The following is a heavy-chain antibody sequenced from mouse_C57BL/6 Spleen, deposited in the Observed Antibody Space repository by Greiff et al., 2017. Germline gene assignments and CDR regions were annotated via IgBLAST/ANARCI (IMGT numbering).Heavy chain of an antibody. CDR3: AREESTVSRGGYFDY. Sequence: VQLQQPGAELVKPGASVKLSCKASGYTFTSYWMHWVKQRPGQGLEWIGMIHPNSGSTNYNEKFKSKATLTVDKSSSTAYMQLSSLTSEDSAVYYCAREESTVSRGGYFDYWGQGTTLTVSS. V-gene: IGHV1-64*01. D-gene: IGHD1-1*01. CDR1: GYTFTSYW. J-gene: IGHJ2*01. CDR2: IHPNSGST.